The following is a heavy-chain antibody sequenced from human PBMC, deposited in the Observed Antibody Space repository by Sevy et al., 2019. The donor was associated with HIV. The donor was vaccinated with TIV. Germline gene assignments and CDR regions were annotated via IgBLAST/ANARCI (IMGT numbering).Heavy chain of an antibody. CDR3: ARDLLAVAGTTPFDY. Sequence: ASVKVSCKASGYTFTGYYMHWVRQAPGQGLEWMGWINPNSGGTNYAQTFQGRVTMTRDTSISTAYMELSRLRSDDTAVYYCARDLLAVAGTTPFDYWGQGTLVTVS. CDR1: GYTFTGYY. D-gene: IGHD6-19*01. J-gene: IGHJ4*02. CDR2: INPNSGGT. V-gene: IGHV1-2*02.